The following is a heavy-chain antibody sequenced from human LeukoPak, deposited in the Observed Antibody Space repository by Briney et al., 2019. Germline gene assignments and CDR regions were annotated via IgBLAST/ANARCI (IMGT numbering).Heavy chain of an antibody. V-gene: IGHV4-39*07. CDR2: IYYSGST. CDR3: ARGVSSSWPPRNFDY. D-gene: IGHD6-13*01. Sequence: SETLSLTCTVSGGSISSSSYYWGWIRQPPGKGLEWIGSIYYSGSTYYNPSLKSRVTISVDTSKNQFSLKLSSVTAADTAVYYCARGVSSSWPPRNFDYWGQGTLVTISS. CDR1: GGSISSSSYY. J-gene: IGHJ4*02.